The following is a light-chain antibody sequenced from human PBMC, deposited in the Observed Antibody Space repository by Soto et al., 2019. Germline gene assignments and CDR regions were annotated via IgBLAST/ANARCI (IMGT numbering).Light chain of an antibody. Sequence: DIQMTQSPSTLSASVGDRVTITCRASQSISGWLAWYHQKPGKAPNLLLYDASSLESGVPSRFSGSGSGTEFSLNISALQPDDFATYSCQQYNSYPWCFGQGTKLEIK. CDR3: QQYNSYPWC. CDR1: QSISGW. CDR2: DAS. V-gene: IGKV1-5*01. J-gene: IGKJ2*03.